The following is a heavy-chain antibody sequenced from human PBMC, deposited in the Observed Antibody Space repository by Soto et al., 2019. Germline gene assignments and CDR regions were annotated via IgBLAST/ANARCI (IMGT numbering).Heavy chain of an antibody. CDR1: CGSISSYY. CDR2: IYYRGNT. D-gene: IGHD3-9*01. V-gene: IGHV4-59*08. CDR3: ARQPGYYDILTGYSTYYFDY. Sequence: PSETLSLTCTVSCGSISSYYWNWIRQPPGKGLEWIGYIYYRGNTNYNPSLKSRVTISVDTSKNQFSLKLSSVTAADTAVYYCARQPGYYDILTGYSTYYFDYWGQGTLVTVSS. J-gene: IGHJ4*02.